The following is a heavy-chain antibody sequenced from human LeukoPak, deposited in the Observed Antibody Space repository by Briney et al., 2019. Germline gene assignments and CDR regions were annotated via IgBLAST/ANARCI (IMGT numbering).Heavy chain of an antibody. D-gene: IGHD3-22*01. Sequence: SETLSLTCTVSGGSISSSSYYWGWIRQPPGKGLEWIGSIYYSGSTYYNPSLKSRATISVDTSKNQFSLKLSSVTAADTAVYYCARGSSGYYSYPQYWGQGTLVTVSS. J-gene: IGHJ4*02. V-gene: IGHV4-39*01. CDR1: GGSISSSSYY. CDR3: ARGSSGYYSYPQY. CDR2: IYYSGST.